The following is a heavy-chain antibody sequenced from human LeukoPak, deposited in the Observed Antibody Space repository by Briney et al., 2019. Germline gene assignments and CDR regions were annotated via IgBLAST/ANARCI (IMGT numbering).Heavy chain of an antibody. J-gene: IGHJ4*02. CDR1: GCTFTHYY. D-gene: IGHD5-12*01. Sequence: EASVTVSFMGSGCTFTHYYMHWVGQAPGQGREGVGWINPNSGGKNYSQKFQGTVTMTRDTSNSTAYMELSRLRSDDTAVYCCARVLYSGYDLRVLYFDYWGQGTLVTVSS. CDR3: ARVLYSGYDLRVLYFDY. V-gene: IGHV1-2*02. CDR2: INPNSGGK.